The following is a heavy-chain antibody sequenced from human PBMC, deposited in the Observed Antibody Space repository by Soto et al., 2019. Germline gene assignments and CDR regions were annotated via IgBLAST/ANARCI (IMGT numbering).Heavy chain of an antibody. D-gene: IGHD6-13*01. Sequence: ASVKVSCKASGYTFTSYGISWVRQAPGQGLEWMGWISAYNGNTNYAQKLQGRVTMTTDTSTSTAYMELRSLRSDDTAGYYCARDKRKDGYSRTEGWFDPWGQGTLVTVSS. CDR2: ISAYNGNT. CDR1: GYTFTSYG. J-gene: IGHJ5*02. V-gene: IGHV1-18*01. CDR3: ARDKRKDGYSRTEGWFDP.